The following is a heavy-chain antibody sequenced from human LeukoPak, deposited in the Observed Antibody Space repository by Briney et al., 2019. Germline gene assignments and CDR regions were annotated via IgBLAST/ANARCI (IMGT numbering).Heavy chain of an antibody. CDR3: ARDRYSSSAVFDY. CDR1: EFTFSNYS. J-gene: IGHJ4*02. Sequence: GGSLRLSCAASEFTFSNYSMNWVRQAPGKGLEWVSSISSTRTYIYYADSVKGRFTISRDNAKNSLYLQMNSLKTEDTAVYYCARDRYSSSAVFDYWGQGTLVTVSS. CDR2: ISSTRTYI. D-gene: IGHD6-13*01. V-gene: IGHV3-21*03.